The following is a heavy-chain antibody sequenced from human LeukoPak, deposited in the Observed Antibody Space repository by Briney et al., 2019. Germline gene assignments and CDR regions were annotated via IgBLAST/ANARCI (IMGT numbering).Heavy chain of an antibody. D-gene: IGHD3-3*01. CDR3: ARSYDFWSGNYYMDV. V-gene: IGHV3-48*04. Sequence: GGSLRLSCAASGFTFSSYSMNWVRQAPGKGLEWVSYISSSSSTTYYADSVKGRFTISRDNAKNSLYLQMNSLRAEDTAVYYCARSYDFWSGNYYMDVWGKGTTVTVSS. CDR1: GFTFSSYS. CDR2: ISSSSSTT. J-gene: IGHJ6*03.